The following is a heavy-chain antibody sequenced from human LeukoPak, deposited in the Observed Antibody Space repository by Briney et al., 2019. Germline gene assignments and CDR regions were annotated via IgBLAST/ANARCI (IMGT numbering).Heavy chain of an antibody. CDR2: TNPNSGYT. CDR3: ARVAGSIDY. D-gene: IGHD6-19*01. V-gene: IGHV1-8*03. Sequence: GASVKVSCKASGYTFTSYDINWVRQATGQVLEWMGWTNPNSGYTGYAQKFQGRVTITRNTAISTAYMELSSLRSEDTAVYYCARVAGSIDYWGQGTLVTVSS. J-gene: IGHJ4*02. CDR1: GYTFTSYD.